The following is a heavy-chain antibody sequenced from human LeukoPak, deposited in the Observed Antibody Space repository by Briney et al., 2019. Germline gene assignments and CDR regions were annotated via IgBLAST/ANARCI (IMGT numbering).Heavy chain of an antibody. CDR3: ARERVVGSYDY. Sequence: SETLSLTCAVYGGSFSGYYWSWIRQPPGKGLEWIGYIYYSGSTNYNPSLKSRVTISVDTSKNQFSLKLSSVTAADTAVYYCARERVVGSYDYWGQGALVTVSS. CDR1: GGSFSGYY. V-gene: IGHV4-59*01. CDR2: IYYSGST. D-gene: IGHD1-26*01. J-gene: IGHJ4*02.